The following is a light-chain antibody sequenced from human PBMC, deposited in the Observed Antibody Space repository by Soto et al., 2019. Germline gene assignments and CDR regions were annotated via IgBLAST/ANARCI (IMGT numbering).Light chain of an antibody. Sequence: QLVLTQSPSASASLGASVKLTCSLSSGHSRNAIAWHQQQPAKGPRYLMKVNSDGSHNKGDGIPDRFSGSSSGAERYLTISSLQSEDEADYYCQAWGTGVGAFGGGTKVTVL. CDR2: VNSDGSH. J-gene: IGLJ2*01. CDR3: QAWGTGVGA. CDR1: SGHSRNA. V-gene: IGLV4-69*01.